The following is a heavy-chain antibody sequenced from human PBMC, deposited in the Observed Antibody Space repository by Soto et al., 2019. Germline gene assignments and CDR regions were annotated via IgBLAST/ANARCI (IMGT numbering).Heavy chain of an antibody. J-gene: IGHJ4*02. CDR3: ARDFCSGGSCHVYAPLGGFDY. CDR1: GFTFSSYA. V-gene: IGHV3-30-3*01. CDR2: ISYDGSNK. D-gene: IGHD2-15*01. Sequence: GGSLRLSCAASGFTFSSYAMHWVRQAPGKGLEWVAVISYDGSNKYYADSVKGRFTISRDNSKNTLYLQMNSLRAEDTAVYYCARDFCSGGSCHVYAPLGGFDYWGQGTLVTVSS.